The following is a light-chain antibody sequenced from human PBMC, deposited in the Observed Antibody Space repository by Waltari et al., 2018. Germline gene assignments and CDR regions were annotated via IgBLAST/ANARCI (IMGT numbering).Light chain of an antibody. CDR1: ALPTKY. Sequence: SNELTHPPSVSVSPGQTARITCSGDALPTKYSSWYQQKSGQAPVLVIYEDITRPSGIPERFPGSSSGTVATLTISGAQVEDEADYYCHSLNRVGNGYVFGTGTKFTVL. V-gene: IGLV3-10*01. J-gene: IGLJ1*01. CDR3: HSLNRVGNGYV. CDR2: EDI.